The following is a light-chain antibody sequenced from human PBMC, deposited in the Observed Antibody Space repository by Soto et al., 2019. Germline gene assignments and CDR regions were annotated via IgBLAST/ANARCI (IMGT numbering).Light chain of an antibody. Sequence: IQLTQSPSSLSASVGDRVTITCRASQGISSYLAWYQQKPGKAPKLLIYAASTLQSGVPSRFSGSGSGTDFTLTISSLQPEDFATYYCPQVNSYGTFGPGTKVDVK. CDR1: QGISSY. CDR2: AAS. J-gene: IGKJ3*01. CDR3: PQVNSYGT. V-gene: IGKV1-9*01.